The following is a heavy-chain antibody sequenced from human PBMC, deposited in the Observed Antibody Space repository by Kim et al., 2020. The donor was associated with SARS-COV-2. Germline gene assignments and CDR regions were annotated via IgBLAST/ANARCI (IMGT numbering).Heavy chain of an antibody. CDR3: ARDQDYDSSGHGGY. Sequence: ASVKVSCKASGYTFTSYGISWVRQAPGQGLEWMGWISAYNGNTNYAQKLQGRVTMTTDTSTSTAYMELRSLRSDDTAVYYCARDQDYDSSGHGGYWGQGTLVTVSS. V-gene: IGHV1-18*01. CDR1: GYTFTSYG. J-gene: IGHJ4*02. D-gene: IGHD3-22*01. CDR2: ISAYNGNT.